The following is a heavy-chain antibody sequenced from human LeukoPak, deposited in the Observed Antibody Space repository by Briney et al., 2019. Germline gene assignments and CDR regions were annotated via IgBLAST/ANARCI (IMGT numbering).Heavy chain of an antibody. CDR2: ITPSSGGT. D-gene: IGHD3-10*01. CDR3: ARGMGSGTYRRFDF. Sequence: ASVRVSCKTSGYTFTAYNIHWVRQAPGQELEWMGWITPSSGGTNYAQQLQGRITMTRDTSISTAYMELNNLISDDTAVYYCARGMGSGTYRRFDFWGQGTLATVSS. V-gene: IGHV1-2*02. J-gene: IGHJ4*02. CDR1: GYTFTAYN.